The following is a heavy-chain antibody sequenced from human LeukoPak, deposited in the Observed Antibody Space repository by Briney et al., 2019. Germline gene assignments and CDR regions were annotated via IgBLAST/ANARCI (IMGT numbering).Heavy chain of an antibody. CDR2: INWNGGST. Sequence: GRTLRLSCAAARFSFEEYGMSGVRQAAGKGLEWISGINWNGGSTGYADSVKGRFTISRDNAKNSLYLQMNSLRAEDTALYYCARDGGDFWSGYYSGVYWFDPWGQGTLVTVSS. CDR1: RFSFEEYG. V-gene: IGHV3-20*04. CDR3: ARDGGDFWSGYYSGVYWFDP. D-gene: IGHD3-3*01. J-gene: IGHJ5*02.